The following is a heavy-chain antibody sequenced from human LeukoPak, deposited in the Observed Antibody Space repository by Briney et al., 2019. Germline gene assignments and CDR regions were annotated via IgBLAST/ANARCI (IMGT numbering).Heavy chain of an antibody. CDR1: GFTFSSDS. CDR2: ISSSSSYI. Sequence: KTGGSLRLSCAASGFTFSSDSMNWVRQAPGKGLEWVSSISSSSSYIYYADSVKGRFTISRDNAKNSLYLQMNSLRAEDTAVYYCAREITVRGVIFFDYWGQGTLVTVSS. CDR3: AREITVRGVIFFDY. J-gene: IGHJ4*02. D-gene: IGHD3-10*01. V-gene: IGHV3-21*01.